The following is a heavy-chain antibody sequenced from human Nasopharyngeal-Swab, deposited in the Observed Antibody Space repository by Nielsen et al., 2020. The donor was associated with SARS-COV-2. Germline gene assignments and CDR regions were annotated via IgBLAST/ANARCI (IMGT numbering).Heavy chain of an antibody. D-gene: IGHD6-19*01. CDR2: MKPNNGNT. J-gene: IGHJ5*02. Sequence: ASVKVSCKASGYTFTSYDINWVRQASGQGLEWMGWMKPNNGNTDYAQKFQGRVSMTRNTSISTAYMELSSLRSEDTAVYYCVIARQWLAPFDPWGQGTLVTVSS. V-gene: IGHV1-8*01. CDR3: VIARQWLAPFDP. CDR1: GYTFTSYD.